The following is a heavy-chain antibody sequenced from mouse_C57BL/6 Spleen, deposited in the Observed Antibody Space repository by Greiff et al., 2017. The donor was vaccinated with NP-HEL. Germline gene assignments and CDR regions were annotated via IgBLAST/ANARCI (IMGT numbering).Heavy chain of an antibody. V-gene: IGHV1-62-2*01. Sequence: VQLQQSGAELVKPGASVKLSCKASGYTFTEYTIHWVKQRPGQGLEWIGWFYPGSGSIKYNEKFKDKATLTADKSSSTVYMELSRLTSEDSVFYFCARHEEGLYYFDYWGQGTTLTVSS. CDR2: FYPGSGSI. CDR1: GYTFTEYT. J-gene: IGHJ2*01. CDR3: ARHEEGLYYFDY.